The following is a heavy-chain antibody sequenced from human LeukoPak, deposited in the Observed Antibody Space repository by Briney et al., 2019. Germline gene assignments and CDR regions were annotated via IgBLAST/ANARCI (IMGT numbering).Heavy chain of an antibody. J-gene: IGHJ1*01. CDR2: IYHSGST. CDR1: GGSISSSNW. V-gene: IGHV4-4*02. CDR3: ARDGGDSSWYAEYFQH. D-gene: IGHD6-13*01. Sequence: PSGTLSLTCAVSGGSISSSNWWSWVRQPPGKGLEWIGEIYHSGSTNYNPSLKSRVTISVDKSKNQFSLKLSFVTAADTAVYYCARDGGDSSWYAEYFQHWGQGTLVTVSS.